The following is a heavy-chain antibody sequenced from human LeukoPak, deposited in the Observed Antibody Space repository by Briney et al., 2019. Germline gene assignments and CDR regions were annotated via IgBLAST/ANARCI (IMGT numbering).Heavy chain of an antibody. J-gene: IGHJ5*02. D-gene: IGHD4-11*01. CDR3: AAGRTTVSDNWFDP. V-gene: IGHV4-34*01. Sequence: SETLSLTCAVYGGSFSGYYWSWIRQPPGKGLEWIGEINHSGSTNYNPSLKSRVTISVDTSKNQFSLKLSSVTAADTAVYYCAAGRTTVSDNWFDPWGQGTLVTVSS. CDR2: INHSGST. CDR1: GGSFSGYY.